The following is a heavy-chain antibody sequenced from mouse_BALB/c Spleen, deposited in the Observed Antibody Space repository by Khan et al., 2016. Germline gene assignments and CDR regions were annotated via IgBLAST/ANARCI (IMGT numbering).Heavy chain of an antibody. J-gene: IGHJ2*01. CDR2: ISYSGST. Sequence: EVKLLESGPGLVKPSQSLSLTCTVTGYSITSDYAWNWIRQFPGNKLEWMGYISYSGSTSYNPSLKSRISITRDPSKNQFCLQLNSVTTEDTATYYCASRNWDVDYWGQGTTLTVSS. V-gene: IGHV3-2*02. CDR3: ASRNWDVDY. CDR1: GYSITSDYA. D-gene: IGHD4-1*02.